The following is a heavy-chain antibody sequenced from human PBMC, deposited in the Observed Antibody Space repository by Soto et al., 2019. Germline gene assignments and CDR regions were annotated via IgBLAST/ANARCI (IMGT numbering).Heavy chain of an antibody. J-gene: IGHJ3*02. Sequence: ASVKVSCKASGYTFTSYGISWVRQAPGQGLEWMGWISAYNGNTNYAQKLQGRVTMTTDTSTSTAYMELRSLRSDDTAVYYCARDFVRDIVVVPAAEPDAFDIWGQGTMVTVSS. CDR3: ARDFVRDIVVVPAAEPDAFDI. CDR2: ISAYNGNT. V-gene: IGHV1-18*01. D-gene: IGHD2-2*01. CDR1: GYTFTSYG.